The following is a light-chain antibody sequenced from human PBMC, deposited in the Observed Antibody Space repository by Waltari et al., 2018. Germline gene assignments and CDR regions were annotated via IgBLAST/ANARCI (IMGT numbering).Light chain of an antibody. CDR3: QQRSSWPPT. Sequence: EIVLTQSAATLSLSPGERATLSCRASQSVSSYLAWYQQKPGQAPRLLIYDASNRATGIPARFSGSGSGTDFTLTISNLESEDIAVFYCQQRSSWPPTFGGGTKVEIK. CDR2: DAS. V-gene: IGKV3-11*01. J-gene: IGKJ4*01. CDR1: QSVSSY.